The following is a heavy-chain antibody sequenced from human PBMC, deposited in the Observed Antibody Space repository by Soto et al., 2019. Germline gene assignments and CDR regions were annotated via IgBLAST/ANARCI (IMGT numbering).Heavy chain of an antibody. V-gene: IGHV1-69*02. D-gene: IGHD4-17*01. Sequence: SVKVSCKASGGTFSSYTISWVRQAPGQRLEWMGRIIPILGIANYAQKFQGRVTITADKSTSTAYMELSSLRSEDTAVYYCARLLVAATVTPYDAFDIWGQGTMVTVSS. CDR2: IIPILGIA. J-gene: IGHJ3*02. CDR1: GGTFSSYT. CDR3: ARLLVAATVTPYDAFDI.